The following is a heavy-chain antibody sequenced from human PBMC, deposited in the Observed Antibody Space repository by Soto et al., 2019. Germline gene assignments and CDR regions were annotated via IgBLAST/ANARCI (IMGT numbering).Heavy chain of an antibody. CDR1: GFIFNNAW. CDR3: TTAYCGGDCYPGDADGMDV. J-gene: IGHJ6*02. V-gene: IGHV3-15*07. CDR2: IKSKTDGGTT. Sequence: GGSLRLSCAASGFIFNNAWMNWVRQAPGKGLEWVGRIKSKTDGGTTDYAAPVKGRFTISRDDSKNTLYLQMNSLKTEDTAVYYCTTAYCGGDCYPGDADGMDVWGQGTTVTVSS. D-gene: IGHD2-21*02.